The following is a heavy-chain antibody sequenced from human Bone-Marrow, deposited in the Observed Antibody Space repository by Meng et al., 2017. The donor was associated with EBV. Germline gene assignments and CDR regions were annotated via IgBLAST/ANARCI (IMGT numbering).Heavy chain of an antibody. CDR2: INEDGSFT. CDR3: SRDLVGSADS. CDR1: GFTLSRYW. J-gene: IGHJ4*02. D-gene: IGHD6-25*01. Sequence: EVQLVDSXXAXVXXGGXLRLSCEGSGFTLSRYWMHWVRQAPGKGLVWVSRINEDGSFTTYADSVKGRFTIFRDNAKNTLYLQMNSLRVEDTAVYYCSRDLVGSADSWGQGTLVTVSS. V-gene: IGHV3-74*01.